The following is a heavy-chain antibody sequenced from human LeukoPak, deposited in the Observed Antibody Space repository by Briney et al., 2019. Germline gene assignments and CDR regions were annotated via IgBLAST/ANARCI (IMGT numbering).Heavy chain of an antibody. V-gene: IGHV4-34*01. CDR2: INHSVST. D-gene: IGHD5-12*01. Sequence: SETLSLTCAVYGGSFSGYYWSWIRQPPGKGLEWIGEINHSVSTNYNPSLKSRVTISVDTSKNQFSLKLSSVTAADTAVYYCARFPLWWLRNVDYWGQGTLVTVSS. CDR1: GGSFSGYY. J-gene: IGHJ4*02. CDR3: ARFPLWWLRNVDY.